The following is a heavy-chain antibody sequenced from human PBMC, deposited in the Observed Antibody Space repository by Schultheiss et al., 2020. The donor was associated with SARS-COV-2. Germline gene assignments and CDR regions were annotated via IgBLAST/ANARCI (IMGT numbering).Heavy chain of an antibody. Sequence: SETLSLTCAVYGGSFSGYYWSWIRQPPGKGLEWIGEIHHSGSTYYNPSLKSRITISVDTSKNQFSLKLSSVTAADTAVYYCARERRIVTDTPPYHYHMDAWGKGTTVTVSS. J-gene: IGHJ6*03. CDR2: IHHSGST. CDR1: GGSFSGYY. CDR3: ARERRIVTDTPPYHYHMDA. V-gene: IGHV4-34*01. D-gene: IGHD1-26*01.